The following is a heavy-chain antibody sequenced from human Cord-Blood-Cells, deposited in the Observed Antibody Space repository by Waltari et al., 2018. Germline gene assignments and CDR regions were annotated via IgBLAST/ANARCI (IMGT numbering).Heavy chain of an antibody. CDR3: ARFGDYFDY. Sequence: QVQLQESGPGLVKPSETLSHTCTVPGGSISSHSWSWIRQPPGKGLEWIGYIYYSGSTNYNPSLKSRVTISVDTSKNQFSLKLSSVTAADTAVYYCARFGDYFDYWGQGTLVTVSS. CDR2: IYYSGST. CDR1: GGSISSHS. J-gene: IGHJ4*02. V-gene: IGHV4-59*11. D-gene: IGHD3-10*01.